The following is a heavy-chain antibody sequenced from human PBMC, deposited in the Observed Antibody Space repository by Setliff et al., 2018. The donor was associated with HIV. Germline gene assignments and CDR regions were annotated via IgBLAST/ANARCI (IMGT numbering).Heavy chain of an antibody. CDR3: ARTPNSSGWYPYFDS. CDR2: IFSTAST. Sequence: SETLSLTCTVSDGSISTGRYYWGWIRQPPGKGPEWIGNIFSTASTYYNPSLKSRVSMSVDASKNQFSLKLRFVTAADTAVYYCARTPNSSGWYPYFDSWGQGTLVTVSS. CDR1: DGSISTGRYY. V-gene: IGHV4-39*07. D-gene: IGHD6-19*01. J-gene: IGHJ4*02.